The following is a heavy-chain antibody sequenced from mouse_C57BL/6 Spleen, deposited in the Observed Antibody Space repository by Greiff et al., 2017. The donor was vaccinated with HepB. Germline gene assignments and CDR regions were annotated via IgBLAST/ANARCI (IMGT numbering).Heavy chain of an antibody. CDR1: GYTFTSYG. Sequence: QVQLQQSGAELARPGASVKLSCKASGYTFTSYGISWVKQRTGQGLEWIGEIYPRSGNTYYNEKFKGKATLTADKSSSTAYMELRSLTSEDSAVYFCARYDGYYGGAMDYWGQGTSVTVSS. CDR3: ARYDGYYGGAMDY. J-gene: IGHJ4*01. D-gene: IGHD2-3*01. CDR2: IYPRSGNT. V-gene: IGHV1-81*01.